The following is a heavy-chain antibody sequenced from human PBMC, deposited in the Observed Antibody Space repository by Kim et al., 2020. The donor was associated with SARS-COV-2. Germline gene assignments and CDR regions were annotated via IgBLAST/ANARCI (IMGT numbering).Heavy chain of an antibody. D-gene: IGHD1-26*01. CDR2: T. J-gene: IGHJ4*02. V-gene: IGHV3-23*05. CDR3: AKGVINSGVDY. Sequence: TYYSDAVKGRVTTSSDKSKNTLYLHMNSLRVEDTAVYYCAKGVINSGVDYWGQGTQVTVSS.